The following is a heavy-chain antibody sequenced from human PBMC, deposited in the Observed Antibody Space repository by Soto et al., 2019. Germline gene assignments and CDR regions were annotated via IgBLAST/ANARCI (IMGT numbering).Heavy chain of an antibody. CDR2: IYPGDSDT. CDR3: ARHMSDFWRGYLSWFHP. V-gene: IGHV5-51*01. D-gene: IGHD3-3*01. J-gene: IGHJ5*02. CDR1: GYSFTSYW. Sequence: VSLMISCQGSGYSFTSYWIGWVRQMPGKGLEWMGIIYPGDSDTRYRPSFQGQVTISADKSISTDYLQWSSLKASDTAMYYCARHMSDFWRGYLSWFHPCVQGNLVTVSS.